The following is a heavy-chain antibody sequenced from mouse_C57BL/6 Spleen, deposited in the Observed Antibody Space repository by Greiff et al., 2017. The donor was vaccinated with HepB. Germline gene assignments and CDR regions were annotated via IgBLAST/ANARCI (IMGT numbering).Heavy chain of an antibody. J-gene: IGHJ4*01. CDR3: ARWGLLRGMDY. CDR2: IYPGSGNT. Sequence: QVQLQQSGPELVKPGASVKISCKASGYSFTSYYIHWVKQRPGQGLEWIGWIYPGSGNTKYNEKFKGKATLTAETSSSTAYMQLSSLTSEDSAVYYCARWGLLRGMDYWGQGTSVTVSS. CDR1: GYSFTSYY. V-gene: IGHV1-66*01. D-gene: IGHD2-3*01.